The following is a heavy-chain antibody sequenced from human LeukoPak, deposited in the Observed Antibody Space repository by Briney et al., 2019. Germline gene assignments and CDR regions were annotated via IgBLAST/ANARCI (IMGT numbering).Heavy chain of an antibody. CDR3: ARRVAANSDAFDI. CDR1: GGSISRYY. CDR2: IYYSGST. Sequence: SETLSLTCTVSGGSISRYYWSWIRQPPGKGLEWIGYIYYSGSTNYNPSLKSRVTISVDTSKNQFSLKLCSVTAADTAVYYCARRVAANSDAFDIWGQGTMVTVSS. J-gene: IGHJ3*02. V-gene: IGHV4-59*01. D-gene: IGHD5-12*01.